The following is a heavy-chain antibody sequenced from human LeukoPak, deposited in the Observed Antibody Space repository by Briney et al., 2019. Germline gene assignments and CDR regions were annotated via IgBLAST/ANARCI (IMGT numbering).Heavy chain of an antibody. D-gene: IGHD3-10*01. CDR3: ARGVRGSGSYLWDY. CDR2: INPNSGGT. V-gene: IGHV1-2*04. Sequence: GASVKVSCKASGYTFTGYYMHWVRQAPGQGLEWMGWINPNSGGTNYAQKFQGWVTMTRDTSISTAYMELSRLRSDDTAVYYCARGVRGSGSYLWDYWGQGTLVTVSS. CDR1: GYTFTGYY. J-gene: IGHJ4*02.